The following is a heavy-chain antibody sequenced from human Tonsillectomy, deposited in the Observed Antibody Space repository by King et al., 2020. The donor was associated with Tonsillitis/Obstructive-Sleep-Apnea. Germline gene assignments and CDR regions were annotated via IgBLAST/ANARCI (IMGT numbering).Heavy chain of an antibody. Sequence: QVQLQQWGAGLLKPSETLSLTCAVYGGSFSGYYWSWIRQPPGKGLEWIGEINHSGSTNYNPSLKSRVTISADTSKHQFSLKLSSVTAADTAVYYCARAPFYNYEILTGYLNWFDPWGQGSLVTVSS. V-gene: IGHV4-34*01. D-gene: IGHD3-9*01. CDR2: INHSGST. CDR1: GGSFSGYY. J-gene: IGHJ5*02. CDR3: ARAPFYNYEILTGYLNWFDP.